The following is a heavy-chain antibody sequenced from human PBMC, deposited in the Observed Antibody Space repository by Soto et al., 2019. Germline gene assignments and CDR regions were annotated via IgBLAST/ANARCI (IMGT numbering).Heavy chain of an antibody. J-gene: IGHJ4*02. V-gene: IGHV3-7*05. CDR3: ASPQQWLGQRGDFDY. CDR1: GFTFSSYW. CDR2: IRQDGSDK. Sequence: EVQLVESGGGLVQPGGSLRLSCAASGFTFSSYWMSWVRQAPGKGLEWVANIRQDGSDKYYVDSVKGRFTISRDNSKNSLYLQRNSLRAEDTAIYYCASPQQWLGQRGDFDYWGQGPLVTVSS. D-gene: IGHD6-19*01.